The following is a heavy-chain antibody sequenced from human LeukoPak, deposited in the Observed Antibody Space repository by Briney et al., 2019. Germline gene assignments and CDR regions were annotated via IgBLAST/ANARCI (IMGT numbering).Heavy chain of an antibody. D-gene: IGHD3-3*01. Sequence: SETLSLTCTVSGGSISSYYWSWIRQPAGKGLEWIGRIYTSGSTNYNPSLKSRVTMSVDTSKNQFSLKLSSVTAADTAVYYCARGRTGFLEPLVWDYYYMDVWGKGTTVTVSS. J-gene: IGHJ6*03. V-gene: IGHV4-4*07. CDR2: IYTSGST. CDR3: ARGRTGFLEPLVWDYYYMDV. CDR1: GGSISSYY.